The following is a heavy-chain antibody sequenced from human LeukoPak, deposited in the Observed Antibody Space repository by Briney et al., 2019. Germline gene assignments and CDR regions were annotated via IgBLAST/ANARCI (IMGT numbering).Heavy chain of an antibody. CDR2: ISYDGSNK. J-gene: IGHJ6*02. CDR1: GFTFSSYA. V-gene: IGHV3-30-3*01. Sequence: GGSLRLSCAASGFTFSSYAVHWVRQAPGKGLEWVAVISYDGSNKYYADSVKGRFTISRDNSKNTLYLQMNSLRAEDTAVYYCALQYYYYGMDVWGQGTTVTVSS. CDR3: ALQYYYYGMDV. D-gene: IGHD4-11*01.